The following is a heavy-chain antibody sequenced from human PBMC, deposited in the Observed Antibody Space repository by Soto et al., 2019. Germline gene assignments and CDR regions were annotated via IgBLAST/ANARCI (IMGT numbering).Heavy chain of an antibody. V-gene: IGHV3-23*01. CDR3: AKLDSTGYYRPSDY. CDR2: ISGSGGYT. Sequence: GSLRLSCAASGFTFSNYAMTWVRQAPGKGLEWVSGISGSGGYTSYTDSVKGRFTISRDNSKNTLWLQMNSLRAEDTAVYYCAKLDSTGYYRPSDYWGQGTLVTVSS. D-gene: IGHD3-22*01. J-gene: IGHJ4*02. CDR1: GFTFSNYA.